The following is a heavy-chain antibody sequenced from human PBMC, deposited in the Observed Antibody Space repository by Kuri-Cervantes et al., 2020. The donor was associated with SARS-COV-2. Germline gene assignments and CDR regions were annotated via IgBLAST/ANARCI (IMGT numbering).Heavy chain of an antibody. V-gene: IGHV4-31*02. Sequence: LRLSCTVSGGSINSAGYYWSWIRQRPGKGLEWIGYIYFSGNTYYNPSLKSRLTISIDTSENQFSLNLTSVTAADTAVYFCARDRAPHYSPKVTNGMDVWGQGTTVTVSS. D-gene: IGHD4-11*01. J-gene: IGHJ6*02. CDR1: GGSINSAGYY. CDR2: IYFSGNT. CDR3: ARDRAPHYSPKVTNGMDV.